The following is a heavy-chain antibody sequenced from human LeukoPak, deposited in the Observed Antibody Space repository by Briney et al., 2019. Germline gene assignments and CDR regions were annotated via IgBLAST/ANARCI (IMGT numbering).Heavy chain of an antibody. CDR3: ARDRYSSGWERTKPLDY. J-gene: IGHJ4*02. V-gene: IGHV3-7*01. Sequence: GGSLRLSCAASGFTFSSYWMSWVRQAPGKGLEWEANIKQDGSEKYYVDSVKGRFTISRDNAKNSLYLQMNSLRAEDTAVYYCARDRYSSGWERTKPLDYWGQGTLVTVSS. CDR2: IKQDGSEK. CDR1: GFTFSSYW. D-gene: IGHD6-19*01.